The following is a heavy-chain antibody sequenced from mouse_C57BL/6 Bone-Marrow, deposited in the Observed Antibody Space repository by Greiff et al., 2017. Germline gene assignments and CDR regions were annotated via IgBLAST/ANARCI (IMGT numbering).Heavy chain of an antibody. D-gene: IGHD2-10*02. CDR3: ARGYGNYVDY. CDR2: ISYDGSN. J-gene: IGHJ2*01. V-gene: IGHV3-6*01. CDR1: GYSITSGYY. Sequence: EVKLEESGPGLVKPSQSLSLTCSVTGYSITSGYYWNWIRQFPGNKLEWMGYISYDGSNNYNPSLKNRISITRDTSKNQFFLKLNSVTTEDTATYYCARGYGNYVDYWGQGTTLTVSS.